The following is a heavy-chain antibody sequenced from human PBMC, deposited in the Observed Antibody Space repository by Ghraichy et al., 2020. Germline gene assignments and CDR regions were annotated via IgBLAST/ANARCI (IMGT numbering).Heavy chain of an antibody. J-gene: IGHJ4*02. CDR2: LTSDGSTT. D-gene: IGHD4-17*01. V-gene: IGHV3-74*01. CDR1: GFTFSTCW. Sequence: GGSLRLYCAASGFTFSTCWMHWVRQAPGKGLVWVSRLTSDGSTTVYADSVKGRFTISRDNAKNTLYLQMNSLRAEDTAVYYCASSPVTTYGTALDHWGQGTPVTVSS. CDR3: ASSPVTTYGTALDH.